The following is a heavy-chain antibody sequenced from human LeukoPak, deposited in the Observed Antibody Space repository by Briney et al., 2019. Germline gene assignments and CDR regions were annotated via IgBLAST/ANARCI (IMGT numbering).Heavy chain of an antibody. Sequence: GGSLRLSCAASGFTFSSYAMHWVRQAPGKGLEWVAVISYDGSNKYYADSVKGRFTISRDNSKNTLYLQMNSLRAEDTAVYYCAPAIIVVSYFDYWGQGTLVIVSS. J-gene: IGHJ4*02. CDR3: APAIIVVSYFDY. CDR2: ISYDGSNK. D-gene: IGHD3-22*01. V-gene: IGHV3-30-3*01. CDR1: GFTFSSYA.